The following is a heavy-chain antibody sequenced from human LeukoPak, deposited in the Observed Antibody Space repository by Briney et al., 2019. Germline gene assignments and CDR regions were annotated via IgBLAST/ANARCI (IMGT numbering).Heavy chain of an antibody. CDR1: GGSFSGYY. CDR3: ATSWRTRGFDP. CDR2: IYYSGST. J-gene: IGHJ5*02. V-gene: IGHV4-31*11. Sequence: SETLSLTCAVYGGSFSGYYWSWIRQHPGKGLEWIGYIYYSGSTYYNPSLKSRVTISVDTSKNQFSLRLSSVTAADTAVYYCATSWRTRGFDPWGQGTLVTVSS.